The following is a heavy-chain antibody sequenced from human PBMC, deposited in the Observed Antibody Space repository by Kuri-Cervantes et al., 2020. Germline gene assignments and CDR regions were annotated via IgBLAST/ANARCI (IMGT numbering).Heavy chain of an antibody. D-gene: IGHD2-2*01. Sequence: GGSLRLSCAASGFTFSNYGMHWVRQAPGKGLEWVAVIWYDGSNKYYPDSVKGRFTISRDNSKNTLYLQMNSMRAEDTAVYYCARELLGYCSSTSCYGLGYWGQGTLVTVS. CDR1: GFTFSNYG. V-gene: IGHV3-33*01. CDR2: IWYDGSNK. J-gene: IGHJ4*02. CDR3: ARELLGYCSSTSCYGLGY.